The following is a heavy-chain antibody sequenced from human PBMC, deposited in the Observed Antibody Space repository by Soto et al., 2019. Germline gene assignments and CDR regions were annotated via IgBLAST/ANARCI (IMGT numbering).Heavy chain of an antibody. D-gene: IGHD2-2*01. CDR3: ARAVYCTSTSCYCPFDN. V-gene: IGHV4-4*02. J-gene: IGHJ4*02. Sequence: SETLSLTCAVSGVSISSHDWWTWVRQPPGKGLEWIGESHQSGSTDYNPSLKSRVTISVDTSKTHFSLKLTSVTAADTAVYYCARAVYCTSTSCYCPFDNWGQGTLVTVSS. CDR2: SHQSGST. CDR1: GVSISSHDW.